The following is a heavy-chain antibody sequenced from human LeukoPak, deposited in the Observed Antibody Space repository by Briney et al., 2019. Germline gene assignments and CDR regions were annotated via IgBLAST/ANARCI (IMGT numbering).Heavy chain of an antibody. V-gene: IGHV1-18*01. D-gene: IGHD2-15*01. CDR1: GYTFTSYG. CDR2: LSAYNGNT. J-gene: IGHJ4*02. CDR3: ARDSGYCSGGSCLYFDY. Sequence: GASVKVCCKASGYTFTSYGISWVRQAPGQALEWMGRLSAYNGNTNYAQKLQGRVTMTTDTSTSTAYMELRSLRSDDTAVYYCARDSGYCSGGSCLYFDYWGQGTLVTVSS.